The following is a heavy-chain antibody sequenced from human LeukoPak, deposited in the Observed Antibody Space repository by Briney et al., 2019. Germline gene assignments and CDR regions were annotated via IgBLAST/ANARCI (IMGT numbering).Heavy chain of an antibody. Sequence: AGGSLRLSCAASGFTFSSYAMHWVRQAPGKGLEWVAVISYDGSNKYYADSVKGRFTISRDNSKNTLYLQMNSLRAEDTAVYYCAKDRNFHDAFDIWGQGTMVTVSS. V-gene: IGHV3-30*04. CDR3: AKDRNFHDAFDI. J-gene: IGHJ3*02. CDR2: ISYDGSNK. CDR1: GFTFSSYA.